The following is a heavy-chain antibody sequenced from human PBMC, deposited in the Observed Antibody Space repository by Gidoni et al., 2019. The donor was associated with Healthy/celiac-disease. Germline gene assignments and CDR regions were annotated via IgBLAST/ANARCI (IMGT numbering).Heavy chain of an antibody. CDR2: ISWNSGSI. D-gene: IGHD3-22*01. V-gene: IGHV3-9*01. Sequence: EVQLVESGGGLVQPGRSLRLPCAASGFTFDDYAMHWGRQTPGKGLEWVAGISWNSGSIGYADSVKGRFTISRDNAKNSRYLQMNSLRAEDTALYYCAKDNSHYYDSSGYLRDWYFDLWGRGTLVTVSS. J-gene: IGHJ2*01. CDR3: AKDNSHYYDSSGYLRDWYFDL. CDR1: GFTFDDYA.